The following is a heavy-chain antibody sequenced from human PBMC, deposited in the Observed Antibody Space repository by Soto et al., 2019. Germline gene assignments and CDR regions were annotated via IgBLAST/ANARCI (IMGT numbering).Heavy chain of an antibody. CDR2: INHSGST. CDR1: GGSFSGYY. Sequence: PSETLSLTCAVYGGSFSGYYWSWIRQPPGKGLEWIGEINHSGSTNYNPSLKSRVTISVDTSKDQFSLKLCSVTAANTAVYYCARGAMTIVGAVTRSGDFDYWGQGTLVTVSS. V-gene: IGHV4-34*01. CDR3: ARGAMTIVGAVTRSGDFDY. D-gene: IGHD3-3*01. J-gene: IGHJ4*02.